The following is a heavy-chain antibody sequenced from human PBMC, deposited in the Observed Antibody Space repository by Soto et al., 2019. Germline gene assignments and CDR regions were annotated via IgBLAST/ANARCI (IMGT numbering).Heavy chain of an antibody. J-gene: IGHJ6*02. D-gene: IGHD2-2*01. Sequence: TSETLSLTCAVYGGSFSGYYWSWIRQPPGKGLEWIGEINHSGSTNYNPSLKSRVTISVDTSKNQFSLKLSSVTAADTAVYYCARGRAGYCSSTSCYPSGRYYYYGMDVWGQGTTVTVSS. CDR3: ARGRAGYCSSTSCYPSGRYYYYGMDV. CDR2: INHSGST. CDR1: GGSFSGYY. V-gene: IGHV4-34*01.